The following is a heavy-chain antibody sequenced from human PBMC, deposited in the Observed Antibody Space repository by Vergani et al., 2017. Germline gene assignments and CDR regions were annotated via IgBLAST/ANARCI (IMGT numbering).Heavy chain of an antibody. CDR3: ASGRGTYYYGSGSYYPYNWFDP. CDR1: GGTFSSYA. CDR2: IIPIFGTA. J-gene: IGHJ5*02. V-gene: IGHV1-69*01. Sequence: QVQLVQSGAEVKKPGSSVKVSCKASGGTFSSYAISWVRQAPGQGLEWMGGIIPIFGTANYAQKFQGRVTITADESTSTTYMELSSLRSEDTAVYYCASGRGTYYYGSGSYYPYNWFDPWGQGTLVTVSS. D-gene: IGHD3-10*01.